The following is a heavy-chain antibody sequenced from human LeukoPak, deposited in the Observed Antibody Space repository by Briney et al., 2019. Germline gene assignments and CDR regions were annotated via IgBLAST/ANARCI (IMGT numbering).Heavy chain of an antibody. CDR3: ARATSPNYYDSRGDAFDI. J-gene: IGHJ3*02. V-gene: IGHV1-69*06. Sequence: GASVKVSCKASGYTFTSYGISWVRQAPGQGLEWMGGIIPIFGTANYAQKFQGRVTITADKSTSTAYMELSSLRSEDTAVYYCARATSPNYYDSRGDAFDIWGQGTMVTVSS. CDR1: GYTFTSYG. D-gene: IGHD3-22*01. CDR2: IIPIFGTA.